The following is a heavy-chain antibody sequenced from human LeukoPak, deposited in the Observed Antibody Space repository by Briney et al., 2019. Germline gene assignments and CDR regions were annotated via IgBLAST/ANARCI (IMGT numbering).Heavy chain of an antibody. CDR2: ISGSGSNT. V-gene: IGHV3-23*01. CDR3: AKGPHITMTYNWFDP. Sequence: GGSLRLSCAASGFTFSSFAMSWVRQSPGTGLEWVSGISGSGSNTYYADSVKGRFTISRDNSNNMLFLQMNSLRADDTAVYYCAKGPHITMTYNWFDPWSQGTLVTVSS. J-gene: IGHJ5*02. D-gene: IGHD3-22*01. CDR1: GFTFSSFA.